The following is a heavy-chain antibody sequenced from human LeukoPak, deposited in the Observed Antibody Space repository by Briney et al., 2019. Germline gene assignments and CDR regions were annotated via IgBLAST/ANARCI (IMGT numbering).Heavy chain of an antibody. CDR1: GFTFSTYA. V-gene: IGHV3-23*01. D-gene: IGHD1-26*01. CDR3: AKGGVGAHFDY. CDR2: ISGSGGST. J-gene: IGHJ4*02. Sequence: QTGGSLRLSCAASGFTFSTYAMSWVRQAPGKGLEWVSSISGSGGSTYYADSVKGRFTISRDNSKNTLYLQMNTLRAGDTAVYYCAKGGVGAHFDYWGQGTLVTVSS.